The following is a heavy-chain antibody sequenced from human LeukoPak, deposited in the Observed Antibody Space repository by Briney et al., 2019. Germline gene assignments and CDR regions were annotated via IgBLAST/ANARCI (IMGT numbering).Heavy chain of an antibody. V-gene: IGHV4-39*02. CDR3: AREEIVVRGVFDY. J-gene: IGHJ4*02. D-gene: IGHD3-22*01. CDR1: GGSISSSSYY. Sequence: SETLSLTCTVSGGSISSSSYYWGWIRQPPWKGLEWIGSIYYSGSTYYNPSLKSRVTISVDTSKNQFSLKLSSVTAADTAVYYCAREEIVVRGVFDYWGQGTLVTVSS. CDR2: IYYSGST.